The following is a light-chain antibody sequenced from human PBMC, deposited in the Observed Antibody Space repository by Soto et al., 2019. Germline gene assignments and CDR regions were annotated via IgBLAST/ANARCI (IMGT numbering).Light chain of an antibody. CDR1: NSDVGSHSF. V-gene: IGLV2-23*01. CDR2: EAS. J-gene: IGLJ3*02. CDR3: CSLTNGATWV. Sequence: QSALTQPASVSGSPGQSITISCTGTNSDVGSHSFVSWYQQYPGKAPKLLIYEASKRPSGLSNRFSGSKSGNTASLTISGLQAEDDADYYCCSLTNGATWVFGGGTKLTV.